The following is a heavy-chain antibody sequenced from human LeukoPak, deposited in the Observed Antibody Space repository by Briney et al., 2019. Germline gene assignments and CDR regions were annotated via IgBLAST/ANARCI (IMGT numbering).Heavy chain of an antibody. J-gene: IGHJ4*02. CDR1: GGTFSSYA. V-gene: IGHV1-69*13. CDR2: IIPIFGTA. CDR3: AGEREKGKKN. Sequence: GASVKVSCKASGGTFSSYAISWVRQAPGQGLEWMGGIIPIFGTANYAQTFQGRVTITADESASTAYMELSSLRSEDTAVYYCAGEREKGKKNRGQGTLVTVSS. D-gene: IGHD4-23*01.